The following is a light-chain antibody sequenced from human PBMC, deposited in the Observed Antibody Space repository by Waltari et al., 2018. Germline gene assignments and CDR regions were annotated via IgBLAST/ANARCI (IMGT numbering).Light chain of an antibody. CDR2: DAY. CDR3: QQRSNWPLT. CDR1: QSVSGY. Sequence: EIVLTQSPATLSLSPGERATLSCRSSQSVSGYLAWYQQKPGQAPRLLIYDAYKRAPGIPARFSGSESGTDFTLTINSLGPEDLAVYYCQQRSNWPLTFGGGTRVEIK. V-gene: IGKV3-11*01. J-gene: IGKJ4*01.